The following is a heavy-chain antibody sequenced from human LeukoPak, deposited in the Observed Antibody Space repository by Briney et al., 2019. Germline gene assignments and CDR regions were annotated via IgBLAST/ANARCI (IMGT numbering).Heavy chain of an antibody. V-gene: IGHV3-7*01. J-gene: IGHJ4*02. D-gene: IGHD4-17*01. CDR1: GFTFSSYW. Sequence: PGGSLRLSCAASGFTFSSYWMSWVRQAPGKGLEWVANIKQDGSEKYYVDSVKGRFTISRDNAKNSLYLQMNSLRAEDTAVYYCARVAYGDYVYFDYWGQGTLVTVSS. CDR2: IKQDGSEK. CDR3: ARVAYGDYVYFDY.